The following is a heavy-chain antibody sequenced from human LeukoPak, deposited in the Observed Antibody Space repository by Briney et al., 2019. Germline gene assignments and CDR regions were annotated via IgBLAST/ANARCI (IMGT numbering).Heavy chain of an antibody. CDR2: VSHSGST. J-gene: IGHJ6*02. CDR3: ARGIVVFGVVTYYYYGMDV. CDR1: GGSISSSY. Sequence: PSETLSLTCTVSGGSISSSYWSWIRQPPGKGLEWIGCVSHSGSTNYNPSLKSRVTISGDTSKNQLSLRLTSVTAADTAVYYCARGIVVFGVVTYYYYGMDVWGQGTTVTVSS. D-gene: IGHD3-3*01. V-gene: IGHV4-59*01.